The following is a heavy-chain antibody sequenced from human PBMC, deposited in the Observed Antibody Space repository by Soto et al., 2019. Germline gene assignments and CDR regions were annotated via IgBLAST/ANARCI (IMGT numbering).Heavy chain of an antibody. V-gene: IGHV1-3*04. Sequence: ASVKVSCKASGYTFTHYAMHWVRQAPGQRLEWMGWINTGNGNTKYSQKFQGRVTITTDTSASTAYMELSSLRSEDTAVYYCARDGAVAGDTNFDYWGQGTLVTVSS. J-gene: IGHJ4*02. D-gene: IGHD6-19*01. CDR3: ARDGAVAGDTNFDY. CDR2: INTGNGNT. CDR1: GYTFTHYA.